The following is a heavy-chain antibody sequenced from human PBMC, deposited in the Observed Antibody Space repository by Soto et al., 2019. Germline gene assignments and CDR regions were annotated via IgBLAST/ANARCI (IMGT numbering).Heavy chain of an antibody. V-gene: IGHV3-74*01. Sequence: GGSLRLSCAASGFTFSSYWMHWVRQAPGKGLVWVSGINIDGTSTSYADSVKGRFTISRDNAKNRLYMQMNSLRAEDTAVYYCASPKYSSGWYVGWGQGTLVTVS. CDR3: ASPKYSSGWYVG. CDR1: GFTFSSYW. D-gene: IGHD6-19*01. J-gene: IGHJ4*02. CDR2: INIDGTST.